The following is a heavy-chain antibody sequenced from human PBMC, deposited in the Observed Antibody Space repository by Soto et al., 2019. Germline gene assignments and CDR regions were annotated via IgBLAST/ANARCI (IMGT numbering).Heavy chain of an antibody. V-gene: IGHV1-18*01. CDR3: ARDRNSAYDC. CDR2: ISAYNGDT. Sequence: GASVKVSCKASGYTFNNHAITWVRQAPGQGLEWMGWISAYNGDTNYAQKFQARVTMTTDTSTNTAYMELSSLRSDDTAVYYCARDRNSAYDCWGQGTLVTVSS. CDR1: GYTFNNHA. D-gene: IGHD5-12*01. J-gene: IGHJ4*02.